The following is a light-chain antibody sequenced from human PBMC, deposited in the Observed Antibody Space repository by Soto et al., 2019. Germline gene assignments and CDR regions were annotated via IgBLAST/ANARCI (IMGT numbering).Light chain of an antibody. V-gene: IGLV2-14*03. CDR3: SSFASPGTRI. J-gene: IGLJ2*01. CDR1: SSDVGGYNH. CDR2: DVS. Sequence: QSALTQPASVSGSPGQSITISCTGPSSDVGGYNHVSWYQHHPGKAPKLMIYDVSDRPSGVSNRFSGSKSGNTASLTISGLQAEDEGDYFCSSFASPGTRIFGGGTKLTVL.